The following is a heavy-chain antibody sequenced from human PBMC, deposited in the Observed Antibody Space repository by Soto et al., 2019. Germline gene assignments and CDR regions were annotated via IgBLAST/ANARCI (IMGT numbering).Heavy chain of an antibody. CDR2: ISGSGGSA. V-gene: IGHV3-23*01. CDR1: GFSFSSYA. CDR3: AKKGAAQGYVDV. Sequence: EVQLLESGGGLVQPGGSLRLSCAASGFSFSSYAMSWVRQAPGKGLEWVSAISGSGGSAYYADSGKGSVTSSRDNSKATLYLQMNSLRAEDTAVYYCAKKGAAQGYVDVWGKGTTVTVSS. D-gene: IGHD6-6*01. J-gene: IGHJ6*03.